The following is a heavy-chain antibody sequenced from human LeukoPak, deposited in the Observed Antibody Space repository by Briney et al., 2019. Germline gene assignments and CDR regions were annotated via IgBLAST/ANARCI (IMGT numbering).Heavy chain of an antibody. CDR2: ISWNSGSI. CDR3: AKSGAVAGYFDY. J-gene: IGHJ4*02. V-gene: IGHV3-9*01. CDR1: GFTFVDYA. Sequence: PGGSLRLSCAASGFTFVDYAMHWVRQAPGKGLEWVLGISWNSGSIGYADSVKGRFTISRDNAKNSLYLQMNSLRAEDTALYYCAKSGAVAGYFDYGGQGTLVTVSS. D-gene: IGHD6-19*01.